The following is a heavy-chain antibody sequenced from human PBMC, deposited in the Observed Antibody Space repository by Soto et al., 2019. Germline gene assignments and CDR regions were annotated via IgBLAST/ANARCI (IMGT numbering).Heavy chain of an antibody. Sequence: QVQLVQSGAEVKKPGSSLKVSYKASGGIFSDFSFSWVRQAPGQGLEWMGGIMPIFGGPDYAQRFRGRVTITADEVTRTAFMELRGLTSEDTATYYCASSLRMPGIGNYYYGMDVWGQGTTVTVSS. CDR1: GGIFSDFS. J-gene: IGHJ6*02. CDR2: IMPIFGGP. V-gene: IGHV1-69*12. D-gene: IGHD6-13*01. CDR3: ASSLRMPGIGNYYYGMDV.